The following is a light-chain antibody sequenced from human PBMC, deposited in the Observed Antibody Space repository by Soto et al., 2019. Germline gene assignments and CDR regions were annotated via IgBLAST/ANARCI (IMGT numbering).Light chain of an antibody. CDR1: QSVSSN. CDR2: GAS. CDR3: QQYSAWPLT. V-gene: IGKV3-15*01. J-gene: IGKJ4*01. Sequence: EIVMTQSPATLSVSPGERATLFCRASQSVSSNFLAWYQQKPGQAPRLLIYGASTRATGVPARFSGSGSGTEFTLTISSLQSEDFAVYYCQQYSAWPLTFCGGTKVEIK.